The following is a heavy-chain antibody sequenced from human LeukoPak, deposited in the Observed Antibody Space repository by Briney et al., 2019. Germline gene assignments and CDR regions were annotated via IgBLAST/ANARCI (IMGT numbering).Heavy chain of an antibody. V-gene: IGHV4-30-4*01. CDR3: ARAVGYPVTMVRGVIIPPAGRFDY. CDR1: GVSISSGDYY. J-gene: IGHJ4*02. D-gene: IGHD3-10*01. Sequence: SETLSLTCTVSGVSISSGDYYWSWLRQPPGKGLEWIGYIYYSGSTYYNPSLKSRVTISVDTSKNQFSLKLSSVTAADTAVYYCARAVGYPVTMVRGVIIPPAGRFDYWGQGTLVTVSS. CDR2: IYYSGST.